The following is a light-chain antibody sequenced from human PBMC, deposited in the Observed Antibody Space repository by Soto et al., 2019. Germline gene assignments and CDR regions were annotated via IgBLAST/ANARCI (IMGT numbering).Light chain of an antibody. Sequence: EIVMTQSPATLSVSPGERATLSGRASRSISTNLAWYQQKPGQAPRLLIFRASSRAKGVPARFSASGSGTEFTLTISSLQSEDFGVYYCQQYNNWPRATFGGGTKVDIK. V-gene: IGKV3-15*01. CDR3: QQYNNWPRAT. CDR1: RSISTN. CDR2: RAS. J-gene: IGKJ4*01.